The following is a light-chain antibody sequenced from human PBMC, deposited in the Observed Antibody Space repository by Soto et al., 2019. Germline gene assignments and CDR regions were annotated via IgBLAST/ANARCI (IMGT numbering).Light chain of an antibody. J-gene: IGLJ3*02. CDR3: CSYAGGNNLKV. V-gene: IGLV2-23*03. CDR2: EGS. CDR1: SSDVGSYNL. Sequence: QSALTQPASVSGSPGQSITISCTGTSSDVGSYNLVSWYQQHPGKAPKLMIYEGSKRPSGVSNRFSGSKSGNTASLTISGLQAEDEADYYCCSYAGGNNLKVFGGGTKVTVL.